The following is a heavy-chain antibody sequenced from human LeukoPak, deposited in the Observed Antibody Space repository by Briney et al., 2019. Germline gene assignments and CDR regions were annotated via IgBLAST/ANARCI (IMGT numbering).Heavy chain of an antibody. D-gene: IGHD3-22*01. J-gene: IGHJ4*02. CDR3: AKDGGYSDGDY. Sequence: GRSLRLSCAASGFTFSSYGMHWVRQAPGKGLEWVAVISYDGSNKYYADSVKGRFTISRDNSKNTLYLQMNSLRAEDTAVYYCAKDGGYSDGDYWGQGTLVTVSS. CDR1: GFTFSSYG. CDR2: ISYDGSNK. V-gene: IGHV3-30*18.